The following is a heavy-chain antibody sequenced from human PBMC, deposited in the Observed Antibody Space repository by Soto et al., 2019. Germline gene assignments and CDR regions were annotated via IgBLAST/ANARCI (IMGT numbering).Heavy chain of an antibody. CDR1: GYPVTAYY. CDR3: ARGGGVGVAGSAAFDM. J-gene: IGHJ3*02. V-gene: IGHV1-2*02. Sequence: QLHLVQSGAVVKKPGASVTVSCSASGYPVTAYYMHWVRQAHGRGLEWMGWINPATGAAKYTQTFQGRVTMTRDTSTSTVFRELSGLTSEDTAVFYCARGGGVGVAGSAAFDMWGQGTLVTVSS. CDR2: INPATGAA. D-gene: IGHD3-3*01.